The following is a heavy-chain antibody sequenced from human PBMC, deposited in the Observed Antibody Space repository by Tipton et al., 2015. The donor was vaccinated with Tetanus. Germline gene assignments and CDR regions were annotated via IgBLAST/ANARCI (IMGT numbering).Heavy chain of an antibody. CDR2: IYYFTERT. D-gene: IGHD4-11*01. CDR3: ARAPYYTNQRIRFDP. Sequence: LSLTCNVSGASINAGGYLWTWVRQHPGKGLEWIGNIYYFTERTSHTPSFDGRVSISVDTSKNQFSLRLTSVTATDTAVYYCARAPYYTNQRIRFDPWGQGILVTVSS. CDR1: GASINAGGYL. J-gene: IGHJ5*02. V-gene: IGHV4-31*03.